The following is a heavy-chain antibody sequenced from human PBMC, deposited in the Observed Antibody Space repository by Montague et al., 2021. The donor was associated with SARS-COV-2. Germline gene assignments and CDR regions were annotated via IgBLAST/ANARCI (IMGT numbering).Heavy chain of an antibody. CDR2: ISAGGDKT. CDR1: GFRFNNYG. Sequence: SLRLSCAASGFRFNNYGMSWVRQAPGKGPEWVSFISAGGDKTHYADSVEGRFTVSRDNSKNTLYLQMESLRAEDTAIYFCAKDVVASPCGTRWGYYYYYGFDVWGQGTTVTVSS. J-gene: IGHJ6*02. CDR3: AKDVVASPCGTRWGYYYYYGFDV. V-gene: IGHV3-23*01. D-gene: IGHD2-21*01.